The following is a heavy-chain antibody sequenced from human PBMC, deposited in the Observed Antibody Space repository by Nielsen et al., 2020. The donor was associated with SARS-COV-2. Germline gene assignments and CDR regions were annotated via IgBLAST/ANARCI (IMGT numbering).Heavy chain of an antibody. CDR2: ISGSGGST. V-gene: IGHV3-23*01. Sequence: GESLKISCVASGFSFSTNAMSWVRQAPGKGLEWVSFISGSGGSTSNADSVKGRFTISRDNSKNTLYLQMNSLRAEDTAVYYCARAQSGSYYDAFDIWGQGTMVTVSS. CDR1: GFSFSTNA. D-gene: IGHD1-26*01. CDR3: ARAQSGSYYDAFDI. J-gene: IGHJ3*02.